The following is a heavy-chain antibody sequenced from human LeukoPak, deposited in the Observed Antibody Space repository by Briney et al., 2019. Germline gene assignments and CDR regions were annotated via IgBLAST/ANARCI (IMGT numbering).Heavy chain of an antibody. Sequence: SETLSLTCTVSGGSISSSSYYWGWIRQPPGKGLEWIGSMYSSGSTYYNPSLKSRVTISVDTSKNQFSLKLSSVTAADTAVYYCARGPPDCSSTSCYAFDAFDIWGQGTLVTVSS. J-gene: IGHJ3*02. D-gene: IGHD2-2*01. CDR3: ARGPPDCSSTSCYAFDAFDI. CDR1: GGSISSSSYY. CDR2: MYSSGST. V-gene: IGHV4-39*07.